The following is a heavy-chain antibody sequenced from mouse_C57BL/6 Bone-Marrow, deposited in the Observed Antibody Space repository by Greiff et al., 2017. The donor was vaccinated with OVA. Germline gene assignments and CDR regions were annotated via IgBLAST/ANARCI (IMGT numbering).Heavy chain of an antibody. D-gene: IGHD1-1*01. CDR2: IYPRSGNT. CDR3: ARGYYGSSQFSYYDAMDY. V-gene: IGHV1-81*01. Sequence: LVESGAELARPGASVKLSCKASGYTFTSYGISWVKQRTGQGLEWIGEIYPRSGNTYYNEKFKGKATLTADKSSSTAYMELRSLTSEDSAVYFCARGYYGSSQFSYYDAMDYWGQGTSVTVSS. J-gene: IGHJ4*01. CDR1: GYTFTSYG.